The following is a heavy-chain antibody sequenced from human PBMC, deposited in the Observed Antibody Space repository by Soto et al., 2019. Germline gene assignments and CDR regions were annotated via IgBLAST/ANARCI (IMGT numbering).Heavy chain of an antibody. Sequence: QVQLQQWGAGLLKPSETLSLTCAVYGGSFSGYYWSWIRQPPGKGLEWIGEINHSGSTNYNPSLKSRVTISVDTSKNQFSLKLSSVTAADTAVYYCARAPGVRGVGYYMDVWSKGTTVTVSS. CDR1: GGSFSGYY. CDR3: ARAPGVRGVGYYMDV. CDR2: INHSGST. V-gene: IGHV4-34*01. J-gene: IGHJ6*03. D-gene: IGHD3-10*01.